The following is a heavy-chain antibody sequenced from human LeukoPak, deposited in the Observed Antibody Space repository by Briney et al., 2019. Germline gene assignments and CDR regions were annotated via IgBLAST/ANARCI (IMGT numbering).Heavy chain of an antibody. J-gene: IGHJ4*02. V-gene: IGHV3-30-3*01. CDR3: AKGVVLAAIYYFAS. D-gene: IGHD2-21*02. Sequence: PGRSLRLSCAASGFTFSSYAMHWVRQAPGKGLEWVAVISYDGSNKYYADSVKGRFTISRDNSKNTLYLQMNSLRAEDTAVYYCAKGVVLAAIYYFASWGQGTLVTVSS. CDR2: ISYDGSNK. CDR1: GFTFSSYA.